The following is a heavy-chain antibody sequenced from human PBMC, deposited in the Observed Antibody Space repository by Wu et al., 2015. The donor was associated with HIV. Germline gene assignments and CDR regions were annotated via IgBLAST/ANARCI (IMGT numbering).Heavy chain of an antibody. Sequence: HDQLVQSGAEVKKPGASVKVSCKVSGYTLSKLYIHWVRQAPGKGLEWMGGFDPEKGETIYAQKFQGRVTMTEDTSTDTAYMDLSSLTSEDTAVYFCTTVRWELSEGNYYYAMDVWGQGTTVTVS. V-gene: IGHV1-24*01. CDR3: TTVRWELSEGNYYYAMDV. D-gene: IGHD3-16*02. CDR2: FDPEKGET. J-gene: IGHJ6*02. CDR1: GYTLSKLY.